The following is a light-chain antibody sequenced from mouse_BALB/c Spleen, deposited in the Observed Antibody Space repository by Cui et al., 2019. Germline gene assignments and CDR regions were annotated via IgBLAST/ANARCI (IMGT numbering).Light chain of an antibody. CDR3: QQWSSYPHT. V-gene: IGKV4-79*01. J-gene: IGKJ4*01. CDR2: STS. CDR1: STVSSSY. Sequence: QLFLSLSPAIMSASPWPTLTLTFISSSTVSSSYLYWYQQKPGSSPKLWIYSTSNLASGVPARFSGSGSGTSYSLTISSMEAEDAAYYFCQQWSSYPHTFGSGTKLEIK.